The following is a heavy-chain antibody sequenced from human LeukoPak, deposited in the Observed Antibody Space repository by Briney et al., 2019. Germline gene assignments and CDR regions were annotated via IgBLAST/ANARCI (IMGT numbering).Heavy chain of an antibody. V-gene: IGHV4-59*08. J-gene: IGHJ5*02. CDR2: LYYSGST. Sequence: SETLSLTCTVSGGSISSYYWSWIRPPPGKGLEWIGYLYYSGSTNYNPSLKSRVTISVDTSKNQFSLKLSSVTAADTAVYYCARLHCSGGSCYSASEGNWFDPWGQGTLSPSPQ. CDR1: GGSISSYY. CDR3: ARLHCSGGSCYSASEGNWFDP. D-gene: IGHD2-15*01.